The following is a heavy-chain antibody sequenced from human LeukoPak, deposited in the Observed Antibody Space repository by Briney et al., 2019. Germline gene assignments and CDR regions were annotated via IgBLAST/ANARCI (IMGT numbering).Heavy chain of an antibody. D-gene: IGHD3-22*01. CDR3: ARAGGITMIRGLKVLDAFDI. J-gene: IGHJ3*02. V-gene: IGHV3-30*04. CDR1: GFTRSGYA. Sequence: GGSLRLSCAVSGFTRSGYAMHWVRQAPGKGLEWVAVVSHDESNKYYADSVKGRFTISRDTSKNTLYLLMNSLRAEDTAVYYCARAGGITMIRGLKVLDAFDIWGQGTPVTVSS. CDR2: VSHDESNK.